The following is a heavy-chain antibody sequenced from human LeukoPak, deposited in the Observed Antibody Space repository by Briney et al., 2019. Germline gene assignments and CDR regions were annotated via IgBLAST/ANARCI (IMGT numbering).Heavy chain of an antibody. CDR2: IKSDGTGI. CDR1: GFTFSNYW. Sequence: PGGSLTLSCTTSGFTFSNYWMYWVRQAPGKGLMWVSRIKSDGTGITYTDSVEGRFTISRDNAKNTLYLQMNSLRDADTAVYYCVRGQTIDYWGQGTLVTVSS. CDR3: VRGQTIDY. J-gene: IGHJ4*02. V-gene: IGHV3-74*01. D-gene: IGHD3-3*01.